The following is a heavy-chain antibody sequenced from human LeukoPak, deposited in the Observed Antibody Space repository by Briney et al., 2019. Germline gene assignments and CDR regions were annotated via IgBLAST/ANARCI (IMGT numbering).Heavy chain of an antibody. Sequence: GGSLRLSCAASGFTVSSNYMSWVRQAPGKGLEWVSVIYSGGSTYYADSVKGRFTISRDNSKNTLYLQMNSLRAEDTAVYYCARGVGYCSGGSCYSKLSYYFDYWGQGTPVTVSS. J-gene: IGHJ4*02. V-gene: IGHV3-66*01. CDR1: GFTVSSNY. CDR2: IYSGGST. CDR3: ARGVGYCSGGSCYSKLSYYFDY. D-gene: IGHD2-15*01.